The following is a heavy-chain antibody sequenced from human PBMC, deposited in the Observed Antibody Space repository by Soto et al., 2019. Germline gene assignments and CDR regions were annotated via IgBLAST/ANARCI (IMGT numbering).Heavy chain of an antibody. J-gene: IGHJ4*02. D-gene: IGHD1-7*01. CDR3: AHRHSVSNWNYWFDY. CDR2: IYWNDDK. Sequence: QITLKESGPTLVKPTQTLTLTCTFSGFSLSTSGVGVGWIRQPPGKALEWLALIYWNDDKRYSSSLKSRLTITKDTSKNQVVLTMTNMDPVDTATYYCAHRHSVSNWNYWFDYWGQGTLVTVSS. V-gene: IGHV2-5*01. CDR1: GFSLSTSGVG.